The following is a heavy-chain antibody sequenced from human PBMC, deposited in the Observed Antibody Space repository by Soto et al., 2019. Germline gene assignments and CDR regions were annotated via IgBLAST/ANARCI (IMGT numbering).Heavy chain of an antibody. V-gene: IGHV4-30-4*01. CDR3: ARDRYYGSGTYYNFYSGMDV. Sequence: QVQLQESGPGLVKPSQTLSLTCTVSGGSINSGDYYWTWVRQPPGKGLEWIGNIFHSGSTYHTPPLQSRVTISLDTSKNPFSLKLSSVTPADTAVYYCARDRYYGSGTYYNFYSGMDVWGQGTTVTVSS. CDR2: IFHSGST. D-gene: IGHD3-10*01. J-gene: IGHJ6*02. CDR1: GGSINSGDYY.